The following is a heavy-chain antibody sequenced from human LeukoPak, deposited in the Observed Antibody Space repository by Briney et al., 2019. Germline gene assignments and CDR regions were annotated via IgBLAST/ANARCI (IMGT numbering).Heavy chain of an antibody. CDR1: GFSFSSTA. J-gene: IGHJ4*02. CDR2: SGTDGDT. V-gene: IGHV3-23*01. CDR3: AKKTPGTYPFDY. Sequence: GGSLRLSCAASGFSFSSTALNWVRQAPGKGLEWVSASGTDGDTYYADSVQGRFTISRDNSRNTLYLQMTSLRADDTAVYYCAKKTPGTYPFDYWGQGTLVTASP. D-gene: IGHD6-13*01.